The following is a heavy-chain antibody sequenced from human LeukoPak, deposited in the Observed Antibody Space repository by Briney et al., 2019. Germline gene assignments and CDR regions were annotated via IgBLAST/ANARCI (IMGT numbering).Heavy chain of an antibody. Sequence: GASVKVSCKASGYTFTGYYMHWVRQAPGQGLEWMGWINPNSGGTNYAQKFQGRVTMTRDTSISTAYMELSRLRSDDTAVYYCARGGRPPVPPRYWFDPWGQGTLVTVSS. J-gene: IGHJ5*02. CDR2: INPNSGGT. V-gene: IGHV1-2*02. CDR3: ARGGRPPVPPRYWFDP. D-gene: IGHD2-2*01. CDR1: GYTFTGYY.